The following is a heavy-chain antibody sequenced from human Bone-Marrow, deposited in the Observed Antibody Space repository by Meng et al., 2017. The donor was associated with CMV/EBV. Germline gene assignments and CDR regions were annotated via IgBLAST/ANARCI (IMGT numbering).Heavy chain of an antibody. Sequence: GSLRLSCTVSGYSVSSGYYWGWIRQPPGKGLEWIGSIYHSGSTYYNPSLKSRDTISVDTSKNQFAQTRSSVAAADTGVYYCARTPLLLWVGELGFGYWGQGTTVTVSS. J-gene: IGHJ4*03. V-gene: IGHV4-38-2*02. CDR1: GYSVSSGYY. CDR2: IYHSGST. D-gene: IGHD3-10*01. CDR3: ARTPLLLWVGELGFGY.